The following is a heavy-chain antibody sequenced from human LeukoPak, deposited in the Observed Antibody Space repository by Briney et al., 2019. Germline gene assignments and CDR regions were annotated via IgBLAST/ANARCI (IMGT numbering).Heavy chain of an antibody. J-gene: IGHJ4*02. CDR3: ARGMTPGIAAANPFDY. CDR1: GFTFSSYA. CDR2: ISYDGSNK. Sequence: GGSLRLSCAASGFTFSSYAMHWVRQAPGKGLEWVAVISYDGSNKYYADSAKGRFTISRDNSKNTLYLQMNSLRAEDTAVYYCARGMTPGIAAANPFDYWGQGTLVTVSS. D-gene: IGHD6-13*01. V-gene: IGHV3-30-3*01.